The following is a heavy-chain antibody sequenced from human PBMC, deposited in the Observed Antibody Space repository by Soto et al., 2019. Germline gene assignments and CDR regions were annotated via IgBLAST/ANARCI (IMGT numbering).Heavy chain of an antibody. CDR3: ARAIGIGEAL. V-gene: IGHV3-7*01. J-gene: IGHJ4*02. Sequence: GGSLRLSCAASGFSLSTFWMHWVRQAPGMGLEWLANINEDGSQRYYVDSVKGRFTISRDNAKFSLYLQMDSLRAEDSAVYYCARAIGIGEALWGQGTLVTVSS. CDR2: INEDGSQR. CDR1: GFSLSTFW.